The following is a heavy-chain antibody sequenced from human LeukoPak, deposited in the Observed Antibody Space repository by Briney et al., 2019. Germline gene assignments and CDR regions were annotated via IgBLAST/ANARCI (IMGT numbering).Heavy chain of an antibody. Sequence: PGGSLRLSCAASGFTFRNAWMTWVRQAPGQGLEWVGRIKSKTDGGTTDYAAPVKVRFTISRDDPKNTLYLQMNSLKIEDTALYYCTTTYNYDSSGSIVDYWGQGTLVTVSS. CDR2: IKSKTDGGTT. D-gene: IGHD3-22*01. CDR1: GFTFRNAW. CDR3: TTTYNYDSSGSIVDY. J-gene: IGHJ4*02. V-gene: IGHV3-15*01.